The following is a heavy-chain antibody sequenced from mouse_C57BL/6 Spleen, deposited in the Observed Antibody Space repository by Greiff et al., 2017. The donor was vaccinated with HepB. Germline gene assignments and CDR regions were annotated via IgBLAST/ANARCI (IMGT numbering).Heavy chain of an antibody. CDR1: GYTFTSYW. D-gene: IGHD2-3*01. J-gene: IGHJ4*01. CDR3: ARSVSYDGYEAMDD. V-gene: IGHV1-59*01. CDR2: IDPSDSYT. Sequence: QVQLQQPGAELVRPGTSVKLSCKASGYTFTSYWMHWVKQRPGQGLEWIGVIDPSDSYTNYNQKFKGKATLTVDTSSSTAYMQLSSLTSEDSAVYYCARSVSYDGYEAMDDWGQGTSVTVSS.